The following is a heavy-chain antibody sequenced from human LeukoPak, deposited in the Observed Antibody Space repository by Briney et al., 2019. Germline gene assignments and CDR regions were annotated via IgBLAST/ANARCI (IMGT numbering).Heavy chain of an antibody. CDR2: ISGSGDNT. CDR1: GFTFSSYW. CDR3: AKGSYYDSSGSFYFDY. V-gene: IGHV3-23*01. Sequence: GGSLRLSCAASGFTFSSYWMSWVRQAPGKGLEWVSGISGSGDNTYYADSVKGRFTISRDNSKNTLYVQVNSLGTEDTAAYYCAKGSYYDSSGSFYFDYWGQGTLVTVSS. J-gene: IGHJ4*02. D-gene: IGHD3-22*01.